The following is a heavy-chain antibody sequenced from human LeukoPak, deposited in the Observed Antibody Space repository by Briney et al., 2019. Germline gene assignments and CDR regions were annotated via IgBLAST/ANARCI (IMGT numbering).Heavy chain of an antibody. D-gene: IGHD4-17*01. J-gene: IGHJ3*02. Sequence: MASETLSLTCTVSGGSISSYYWIWIRQPAGKGLEWIGRIHTTGSTNYNPSLKSRVTMSVDTSKKQFSLKLTSVTAADTALYFCARGVGSFGDDPRDALDIWGQGTMVTVSS. CDR1: GGSISSYY. CDR2: IHTTGST. CDR3: ARGVGSFGDDPRDALDI. V-gene: IGHV4-4*07.